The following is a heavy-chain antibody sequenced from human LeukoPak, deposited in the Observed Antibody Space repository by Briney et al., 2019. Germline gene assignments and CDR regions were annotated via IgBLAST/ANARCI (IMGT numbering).Heavy chain of an antibody. V-gene: IGHV4-34*01. CDR3: ARGRSDSSDYYPRSFDY. CDR1: GGSFSGYY. CDR2: INHSGST. D-gene: IGHD3-22*01. J-gene: IGHJ4*02. Sequence: SETLSLTCAVYGGSFSGYYWSWIRQPPGKGLEWIGEINHSGSTNYNPSLKSRVTISVDTSKNQFSLKLSSVTAADTAVYYCARGRSDSSDYYPRSFDYWGQGTLVTVSS.